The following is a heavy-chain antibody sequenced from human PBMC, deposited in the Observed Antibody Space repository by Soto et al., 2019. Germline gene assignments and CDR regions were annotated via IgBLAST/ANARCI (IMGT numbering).Heavy chain of an antibody. J-gene: IGHJ4*02. CDR1: GGSISSSSYY. Sequence: SETLSLTCTVSGGSISSSSYYWGWIRQPPGKGLEWIGSIYYSGSTYYNPSLKSRVTISVDTSKNQFSLKLSSVTAADTAVYYCARLGDYDILTGYSHDYCGQGTLVTVSS. CDR2: IYYSGST. V-gene: IGHV4-39*01. CDR3: ARLGDYDILTGYSHDY. D-gene: IGHD3-9*01.